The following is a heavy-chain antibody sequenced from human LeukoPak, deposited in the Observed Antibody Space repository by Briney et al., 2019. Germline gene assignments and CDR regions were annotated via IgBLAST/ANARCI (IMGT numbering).Heavy chain of an antibody. Sequence: PSDTLSLTCTVPGGSISSYYWSWIRQPPGKGLEWIGYIYYSGSTSYNPSLKSRVTMSVDTSKNQFSLKLSSVTAADTAVYYCARATNSGWYNDYWGQGTLVTVSS. CDR1: GGSISSYY. CDR2: IYYSGST. V-gene: IGHV4-59*07. CDR3: ARATNSGWYNDY. J-gene: IGHJ4*02. D-gene: IGHD6-19*01.